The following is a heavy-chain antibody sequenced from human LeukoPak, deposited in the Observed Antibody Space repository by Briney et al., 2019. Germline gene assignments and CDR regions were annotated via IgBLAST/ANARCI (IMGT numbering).Heavy chain of an antibody. J-gene: IGHJ3*02. V-gene: IGHV4-59*01. D-gene: IGHD3-10*01. Sequence: SETLSLTCTVSGGSISSYYWSWIRQPPGKGLEWIGYIYYSGSTNYNPSLKSQVTISVDTSKNQFSLKLSSVTAADTAVYYCAREGFLGAFDIWGQGTMVTVSS. CDR1: GGSISSYY. CDR3: AREGFLGAFDI. CDR2: IYYSGST.